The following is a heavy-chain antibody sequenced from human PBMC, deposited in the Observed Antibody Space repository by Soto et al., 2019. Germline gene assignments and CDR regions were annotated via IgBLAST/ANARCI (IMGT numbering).Heavy chain of an antibody. D-gene: IGHD6-19*01. CDR1: GVTFDNYA. J-gene: IGHJ4*02. CDR2: ISTSGAST. Sequence: GEXLGLSVAASGVTFDNYAMGWVRQAPPRGLEWVSAISTSGASTSFADSVEGRFTISRDNSENTLYLQMSSLRVEETAVYYCAKGENGWALWYFDYWGQGDMVTVSS. CDR3: AKGENGWALWYFDY. V-gene: IGHV3-23*01.